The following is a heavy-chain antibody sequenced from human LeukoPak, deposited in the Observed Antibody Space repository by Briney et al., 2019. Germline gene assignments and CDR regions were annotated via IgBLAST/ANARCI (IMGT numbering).Heavy chain of an antibody. J-gene: IGHJ4*02. V-gene: IGHV4-39*01. CDR2: IYYSGST. CDR3: AGDYDFWSGYYLNY. D-gene: IGHD3-3*01. CDR1: GGSISSSSYY. Sequence: SETLSLTCTVSGGSISSSSYYWGWIRQPPGKGLEWIGSIYYSGSTYYNPSLKSRVTISVDTSKNQFSLKLSSVTAADTAVYYCAGDYDFWSGYYLNYWGQGTLVTVSS.